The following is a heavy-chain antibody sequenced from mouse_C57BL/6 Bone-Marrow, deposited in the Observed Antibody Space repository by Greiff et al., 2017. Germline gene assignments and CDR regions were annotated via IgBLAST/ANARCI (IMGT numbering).Heavy chain of an antibody. CDR3: ARDTMTAVVAPDY. J-gene: IGHJ4*01. V-gene: IGHV14-3*01. CDR1: GFTFTNTY. D-gene: IGHD1-1*01. CDR2: IDPANGNT. Sequence: EVQLMQPVAELVRPGASVKLSCTASGFTFTNTYMHWVKQRPEQGLEWIGRIDPANGNTKYAPKFQGKATLTADTSSNTAYLQLSSLTSEDSAIYDGARDTMTAVVAPDYWGQGTSVTVSA.